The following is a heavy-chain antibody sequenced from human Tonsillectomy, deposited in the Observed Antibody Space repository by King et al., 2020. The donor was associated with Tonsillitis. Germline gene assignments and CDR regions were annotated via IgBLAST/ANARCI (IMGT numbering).Heavy chain of an antibody. CDR1: GFTFSSYG. V-gene: IGHV3-33*08. J-gene: IGHJ4*02. CDR3: ARQEGMDY. CDR2: IWYDGSNK. D-gene: IGHD3-10*01. Sequence: VQLVESGGGVVQPGWSLRLSCSVSGFTFSSYGMHWVRQDPGKGLEWVAVIWYDGSNKYYADSVKGRFTISRDNSENMLYLQMNSLRADDTAMYYCARQEGMDYWGQGTLVTVSS.